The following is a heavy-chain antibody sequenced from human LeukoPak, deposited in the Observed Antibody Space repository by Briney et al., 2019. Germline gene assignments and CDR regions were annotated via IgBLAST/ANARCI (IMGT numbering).Heavy chain of an antibody. CDR3: AKVHGGVAGMDTYFDY. Sequence: GGSLRLSCAASGFTFSNYAMTWVRQAPGKGLEWVSVISDTGGSTYYADSVKGRFIISRDNSKNTLYLQVNSLRTEDTAVYYCAKVHGGVAGMDTYFDYWGQGTLVSVSS. CDR2: ISDTGGST. CDR1: GFTFSNYA. J-gene: IGHJ4*02. D-gene: IGHD6-19*01. V-gene: IGHV3-23*01.